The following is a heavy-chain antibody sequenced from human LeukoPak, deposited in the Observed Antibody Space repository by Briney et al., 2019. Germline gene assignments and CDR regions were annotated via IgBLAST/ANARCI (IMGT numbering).Heavy chain of an antibody. J-gene: IGHJ4*02. CDR2: INSDTNIT. V-gene: IGHV3-48*02. D-gene: IGHD1-1*01. CDR3: VRDHDWSFDL. Sequence: PGGSLRLSCAASGFTFNNYGMHWVRQAPGKGLEWVSHINSDTNITPYTASVSGRFTISRDNAKNSLYLHVNSLRDEDTAVYYCVRDHDWSFDLWGQGALVTVSS. CDR1: GFTFNNYG.